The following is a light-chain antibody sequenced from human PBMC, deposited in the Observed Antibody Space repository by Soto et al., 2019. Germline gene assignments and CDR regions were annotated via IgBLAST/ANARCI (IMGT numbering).Light chain of an antibody. V-gene: IGLV2-8*01. CDR3: SSYSGTNNYV. Sequence: QSVLPQPPSASGSPGQSVTISCTGTSRDVGGFNFVYGYPQDPGKAPKLLSYEVTKRPSGVPDRFSGSKSGNTASPXVXGLQAEDEADYYCSSYSGTNNYVFGTGTKVTV. CDR2: EVT. CDR1: SRDVGGFNF. J-gene: IGLJ1*01.